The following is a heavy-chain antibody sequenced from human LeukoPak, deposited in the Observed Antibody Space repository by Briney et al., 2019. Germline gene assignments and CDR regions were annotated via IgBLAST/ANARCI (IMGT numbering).Heavy chain of an antibody. V-gene: IGHV1-18*04. CDR3: ARDGRQKVRGVTDY. D-gene: IGHD3-10*01. CDR2: ISAYNGNT. J-gene: IGHJ4*02. Sequence: ASVKVSCKASGYTFTSYGISWVPQAPGQGLEWMGWISAYNGNTNYAQKLQGRVTMTTDTSTSTAYMELRSLRSDDTAVYYCARDGRQKVRGVTDYWGQGTLVTVSS. CDR1: GYTFTSYG.